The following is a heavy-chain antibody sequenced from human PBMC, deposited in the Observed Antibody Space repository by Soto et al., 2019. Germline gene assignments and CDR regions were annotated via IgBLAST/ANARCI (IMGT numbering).Heavy chain of an antibody. CDR1: GGSISSYY. J-gene: IGHJ3*02. D-gene: IGHD5-18*01. CDR3: ARYSYGLDAFDI. Sequence: QVQLQESGPGLVKPSETLSLTCTVSGGSISSYYWSWIRQPPGKGLEWIGYIYYSGSTNYNPSLTSRVTISVATSQTQFSLKLSSVTAADTTVYYCARYSYGLDAFDIWGQGTMVTVSS. CDR2: IYYSGST. V-gene: IGHV4-59*01.